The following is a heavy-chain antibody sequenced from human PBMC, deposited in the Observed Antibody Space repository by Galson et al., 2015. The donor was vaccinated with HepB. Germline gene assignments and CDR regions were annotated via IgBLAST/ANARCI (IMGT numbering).Heavy chain of an antibody. D-gene: IGHD6-6*01. J-gene: IGHJ4*02. CDR2: INPSGGST. Sequence: SVKVSCRASGYTFTSYYMHWVRQAPGQGLEWMGIINPSGGSTSYAQKFQGRVTMTRDTSTSIVYMELSSLRSEDTAVYYCARDLARPSSSFDYWGQGTLVTVSS. CDR1: GYTFTSYY. V-gene: IGHV1-46*01. CDR3: ARDLARPSSSFDY.